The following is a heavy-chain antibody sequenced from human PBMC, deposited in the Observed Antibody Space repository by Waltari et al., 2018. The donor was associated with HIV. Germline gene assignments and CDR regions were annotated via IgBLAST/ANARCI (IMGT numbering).Heavy chain of an antibody. J-gene: IGHJ4*02. D-gene: IGHD3-9*01. CDR2: IYYSGST. V-gene: IGHV4-39*07. Sequence: QLQLQESGPGLVKPSETLSLTCTVSGGSISSSSYYWGWIRQPPGKGLEWIGSIYYSGSTYYNPSLKSRVTISVDTSKNQFSLKLSSVTAADTAVYYCARSGSLLRYFDWFFDYWGQGTLVTVSS. CDR1: GGSISSSSYY. CDR3: ARSGSLLRYFDWFFDY.